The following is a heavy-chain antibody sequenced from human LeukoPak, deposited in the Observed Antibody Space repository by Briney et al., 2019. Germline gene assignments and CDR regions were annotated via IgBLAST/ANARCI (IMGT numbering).Heavy chain of an antibody. D-gene: IGHD5-12*01. CDR2: IYSGGST. CDR3: ARHSRSGSGGYENAFDI. J-gene: IGHJ3*02. V-gene: IGHV4-39*01. Sequence: SETLSLTCTVSGGSISSSSYYWDWIRQSPGKGLEWIGNIYSGGSTYYTPSLKSRVTISVDTSKNQFSLKLSSVTAADAAIYFCARHSRSGSGGYENAFDIWGQGTMVTVSS. CDR1: GGSISSSSYY.